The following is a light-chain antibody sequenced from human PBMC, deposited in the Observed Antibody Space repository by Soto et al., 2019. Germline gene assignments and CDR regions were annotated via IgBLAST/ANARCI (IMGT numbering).Light chain of an antibody. J-gene: IGLJ2*01. Sequence: QSVLTQPPSASGTPGQRVTISCSGSSSNIGSKPVNWYQQLPGAAPKLLIHNTNQRPSGVPDRLSGSKSGTSDSLGISGLQSEDEAHYYCAAWDDSLNGLVFSGGTKVPV. CDR2: NTN. V-gene: IGLV1-44*01. CDR3: AAWDDSLNGLV. CDR1: SSNIGSKP.